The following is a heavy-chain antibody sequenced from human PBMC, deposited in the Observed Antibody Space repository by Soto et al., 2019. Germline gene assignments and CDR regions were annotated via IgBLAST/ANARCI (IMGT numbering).Heavy chain of an antibody. Sequence: EVQLLESGGGLVQPGGSLRLSCAASGFTFSSDAMSWVRQAPGKGLEWVSSISGSGSGTYYADSVKGRFTISRDNSKNSLDLQMNSLTAEDTAVYYCAKELEYYYGPWGQGSLVTVSS. D-gene: IGHD3-10*01. CDR3: AKELEYYYGP. CDR2: ISGSGSGT. CDR1: GFTFSSDA. J-gene: IGHJ1*01. V-gene: IGHV3-23*01.